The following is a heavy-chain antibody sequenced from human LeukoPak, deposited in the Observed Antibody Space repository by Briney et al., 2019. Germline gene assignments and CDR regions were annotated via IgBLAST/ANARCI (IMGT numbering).Heavy chain of an antibody. J-gene: IGHJ4*02. D-gene: IGHD3-10*01. CDR2: IKQDGTEK. CDR3: ARDAITISAPSFDY. Sequence: GESLRLSCAASGFTFTTYWMSWVRQAPGKGLEWVANIKQDGTEKYYVDSVKGRFTISRDNAKNSLYLQMNSLRAEDTAVYYCARDAITISAPSFDYWGQGTLVTVSS. CDR1: GFTFTTYW. V-gene: IGHV3-7*01.